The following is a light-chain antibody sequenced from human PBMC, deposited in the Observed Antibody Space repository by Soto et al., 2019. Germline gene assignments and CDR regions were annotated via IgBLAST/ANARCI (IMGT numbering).Light chain of an antibody. Sequence: EIVLTQSPATLSWSPGETATLSCRASQSVSGSLAWYQQKPGQTPRLLIYDASNRATGIPARFSGSGSGTDFTLTVSSLEPEDFAVYYCQQRSSWPLTFGGGTKVEIK. CDR2: DAS. CDR3: QQRSSWPLT. CDR1: QSVSGS. J-gene: IGKJ4*01. V-gene: IGKV3-11*01.